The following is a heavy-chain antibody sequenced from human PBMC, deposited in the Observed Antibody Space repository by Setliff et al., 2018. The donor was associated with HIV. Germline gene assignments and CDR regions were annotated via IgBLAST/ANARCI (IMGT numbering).Heavy chain of an antibody. D-gene: IGHD1-1*01. CDR1: GFTFSRSG. CDR3: AKDFFTGGFDP. CDR2: IPYDGTNT. J-gene: IGHJ5*02. Sequence: GGSLRLSCAASGFTFSRSGMHWVRQAPGKGLDWVSLIPYDGTNTYYADSVKGRFTVSRDNSKNTLYLQMDSLRGDDTAVYYCAKDFFTGGFDPWGQGTLVTVSS. V-gene: IGHV3-30*18.